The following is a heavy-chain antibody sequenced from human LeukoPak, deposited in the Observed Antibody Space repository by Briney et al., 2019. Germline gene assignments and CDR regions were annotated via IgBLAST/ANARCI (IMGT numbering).Heavy chain of an antibody. CDR3: ARDGNGSDLHYYHMDV. CDR2: IYHNGNT. Sequence: AGTLSLTCAVSGGSITSPKWRGWVRQSPGNGLGWIWEIYHNGNTNYNPSLNSRVSITLDKSQNQFSLELTSLTAPDRAVYFCARDGNGSDLHYYHMDVWGKGTTVTVSS. D-gene: IGHD6-25*01. V-gene: IGHV4-4*01. J-gene: IGHJ6*03. CDR1: GGSITSPKW.